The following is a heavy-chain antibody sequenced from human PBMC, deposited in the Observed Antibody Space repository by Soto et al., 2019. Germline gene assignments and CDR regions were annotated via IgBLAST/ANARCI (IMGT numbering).Heavy chain of an antibody. D-gene: IGHD3-10*01. Sequence: GGSLRLSCAASGFTFSSYGIHGVRQAPGKGLEWVAVISYEGSIQYYADSVKGRSTISRDNSKSTLYLQMNSLRDEDTAVYYCVKTGTPLYGPGRSWFDPWGQGTPVTVSS. CDR3: VKTGTPLYGPGRSWFDP. J-gene: IGHJ5*02. V-gene: IGHV3-30*18. CDR2: ISYEGSIQ. CDR1: GFTFSSYG.